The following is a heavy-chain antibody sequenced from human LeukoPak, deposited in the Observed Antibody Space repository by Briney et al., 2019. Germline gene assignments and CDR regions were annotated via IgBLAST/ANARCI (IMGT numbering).Heavy chain of an antibody. V-gene: IGHV4-59*08. CDR1: GGSISSYY. CDR2: IYYSGST. J-gene: IGHJ4*02. Sequence: SETLSLTCTVSGGSISSYYWSWIRQPPGKGLEWIGYIYYSGSTNYNPSLKCRVTISVDTSKNQFSLKLSSVTAADTAVYYCARRAAGGSGSYYHDYWGQGTLVTVSS. D-gene: IGHD3-10*01. CDR3: ARRAAGGSGSYYHDY.